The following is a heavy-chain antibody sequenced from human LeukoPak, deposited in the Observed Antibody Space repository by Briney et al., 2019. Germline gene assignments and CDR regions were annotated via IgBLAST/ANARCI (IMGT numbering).Heavy chain of an antibody. Sequence: PGGSLRLSCAASGFTFSSYAMHWVRQAPGKVLEWVAVISYDGSNKYYADSVKGRFTISRDNSKNTLYLQMNSLRAEDTAVYYCARDYGDPDAFDIWGQGTMVTVSS. D-gene: IGHD4-17*01. CDR1: GFTFSSYA. V-gene: IGHV3-30-3*01. CDR2: ISYDGSNK. J-gene: IGHJ3*02. CDR3: ARDYGDPDAFDI.